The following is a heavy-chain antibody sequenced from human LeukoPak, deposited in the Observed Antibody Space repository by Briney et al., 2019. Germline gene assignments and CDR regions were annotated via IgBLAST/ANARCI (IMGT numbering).Heavy chain of an antibody. CDR3: ATVKFHDCSGGSCYQRTNFYYFDY. V-gene: IGHV1-24*01. J-gene: IGHJ4*02. Sequence: ASVKVSCKVSGYTLTELSMHWVRQAPGKVLEWMGGFDPEDGETIYAQKFQGRVTMTEDTSTDTAYMELSSLRSEDTAVYYCATVKFHDCSGGSCYQRTNFYYFDYWGQGTLVTVSS. CDR1: GYTLTELS. D-gene: IGHD2-15*01. CDR2: FDPEDGET.